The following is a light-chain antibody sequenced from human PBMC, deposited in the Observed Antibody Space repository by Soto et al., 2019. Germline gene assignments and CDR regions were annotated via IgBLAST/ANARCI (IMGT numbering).Light chain of an antibody. CDR1: SSDVGGYNY. CDR3: SSYTSSSTV. J-gene: IGLJ1*01. CDR2: GVS. Sequence: QSVLTQPASVSGFPGQSITISCTGTSSDVGGYNYVSWYQQHPGKAPKLMIYGVSNRPSGVSNRFSGSKSGNTASLTISGLQAEDEADYYCSSYTSSSTVFGTGTKVTVL. V-gene: IGLV2-14*01.